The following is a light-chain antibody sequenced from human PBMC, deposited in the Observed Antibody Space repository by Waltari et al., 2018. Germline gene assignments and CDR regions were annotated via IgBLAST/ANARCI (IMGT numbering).Light chain of an antibody. CDR1: RSNTGEDLA. Sequence: SGLTQPPSVSGPPGQRVTISCTGTRSNTGEDLAVPGYQVLPGPAPKLLIFGNHNRPSGVPDRFSGSKSGTSASLAITGLQAEDEADYYCQSYDSSLIASIFGGGTRLTVL. CDR3: QSYDSSLIASI. CDR2: GNH. V-gene: IGLV1-40*01. J-gene: IGLJ2*01.